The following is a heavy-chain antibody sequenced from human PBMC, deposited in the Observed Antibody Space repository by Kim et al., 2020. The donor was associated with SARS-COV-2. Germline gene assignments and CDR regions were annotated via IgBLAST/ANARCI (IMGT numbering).Heavy chain of an antibody. CDR1: GYSFTSYW. CDR3: ARLPGIAVAGFVAYYYYGMDV. CDR2: IYPGDSAT. D-gene: IGHD6-19*01. Sequence: GESLKISCKGSGYSFTSYWIGWVRQMPGKGLEWMGIIYPGDSATRYSPSFQGQVTISADKSISTAYLQWSSLKASDTAMYYCARLPGIAVAGFVAYYYYGMDVWGQGTTVTVSS. J-gene: IGHJ6*02. V-gene: IGHV5-51*01.